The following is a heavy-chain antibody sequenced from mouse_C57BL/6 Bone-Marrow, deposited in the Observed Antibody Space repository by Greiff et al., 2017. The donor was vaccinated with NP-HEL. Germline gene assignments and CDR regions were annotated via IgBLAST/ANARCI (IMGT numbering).Heavy chain of an antibody. Sequence: QVQLQQSGAELVRPGASVKLSCKASGYTFTDYYINWVKQRPGQGLEWIARIYPGSGNTYYNEKFKGKATLTAEKSSSTAYMQLSSLTSEDSAVDFCARRAIYYDYGYFDVWGTGTTVTVSS. CDR2: IYPGSGNT. CDR3: ARRAIYYDYGYFDV. D-gene: IGHD2-4*01. V-gene: IGHV1-76*01. CDR1: GYTFTDYY. J-gene: IGHJ1*03.